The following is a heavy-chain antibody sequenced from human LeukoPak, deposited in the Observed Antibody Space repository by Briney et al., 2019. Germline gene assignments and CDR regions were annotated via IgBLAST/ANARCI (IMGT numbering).Heavy chain of an antibody. CDR2: IWYDGSNK. CDR3: AREGSSSWPYYFDY. Sequence: PGGSLRLSCAASGFTFSSYGMHWVRQAPVKGLEWVAVIWYDGSNKYYADSVKGRFTISRDNSKNTLYLQMNSLRAEDTAVYYCAREGSSSWPYYFDYWGQGTLVTVSS. CDR1: GFTFSSYG. J-gene: IGHJ4*02. V-gene: IGHV3-33*01. D-gene: IGHD6-13*01.